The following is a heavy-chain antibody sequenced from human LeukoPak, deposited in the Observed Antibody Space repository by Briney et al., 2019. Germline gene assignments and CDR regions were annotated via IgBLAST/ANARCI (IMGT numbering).Heavy chain of an antibody. J-gene: IGHJ4*02. D-gene: IGHD2-2*02. V-gene: IGHV3-7*03. CDR1: GFTFSSYW. CDR3: ARLWGYCSSTSCYK. Sequence: PGGSLRLSCAASGFTFSSYWMSWVRQAPGKGLEWVANIKQDGSEKYYVDSVKGRFTISRDNAKNSLYLQMNSLRAEDTAVYYYARLWGYCSSTSCYKWGQGTLVTVSS. CDR2: IKQDGSEK.